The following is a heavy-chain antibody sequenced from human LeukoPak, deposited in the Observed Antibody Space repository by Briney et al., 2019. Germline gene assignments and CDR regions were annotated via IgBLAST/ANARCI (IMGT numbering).Heavy chain of an antibody. CDR3: AREAEYSSSSTLDY. J-gene: IGHJ4*02. CDR1: GYTFTSYG. V-gene: IGHV1-69*13. CDR2: IIPIFGTA. D-gene: IGHD6-6*01. Sequence: GASVTVSCKASGYTFTSYGISWVRQAPGQGLEWMGGIIPIFGTANYAQKFQGRVTITADESTSTAYMELSSLRSEDTAVYYCAREAEYSSSSTLDYWGQGTLVTVSS.